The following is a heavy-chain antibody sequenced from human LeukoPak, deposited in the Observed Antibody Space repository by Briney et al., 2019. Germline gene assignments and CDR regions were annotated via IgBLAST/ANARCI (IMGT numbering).Heavy chain of an antibody. CDR3: TKEYYCGISGCYSTGSW. V-gene: IGHV3-13*01. D-gene: IGHD3-22*01. Sequence: GGSLRLSCAASGFTFSSYDMHWVRQATGKGLEWVSAIGTAGDTYYPGSVKGRFTISRENAKNSLYLQMNSLRAGDTAVYYCTKEYYCGISGCYSTGSWWGQGTLVTVSS. CDR1: GFTFSSYD. CDR2: IGTAGDT. J-gene: IGHJ4*02.